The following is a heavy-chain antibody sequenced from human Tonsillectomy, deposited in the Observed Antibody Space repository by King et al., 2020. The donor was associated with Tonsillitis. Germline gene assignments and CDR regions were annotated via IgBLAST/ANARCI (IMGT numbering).Heavy chain of an antibody. V-gene: IGHV1-8*02. CDR2: MNPNSGNT. CDR3: ARSKVTRGKTERFDY. D-gene: IGHD5-18*01. J-gene: IGHJ4*02. CDR1: GYTFTSYD. Sequence: QLVQSGAEVKKPGASVKVSCKASGYTFTSYDINWVRQATGQGLEWRGWMNPNSGNTGYAQKFQGRVTMTRNTSIRTAYMELSSLRSEDTAVYYCARSKVTRGKTERFDYWGQGXLVTVSS.